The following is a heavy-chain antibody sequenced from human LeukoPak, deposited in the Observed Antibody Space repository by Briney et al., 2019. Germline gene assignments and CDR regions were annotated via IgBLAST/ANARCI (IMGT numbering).Heavy chain of an antibody. CDR3: AKIWYGRPDY. CDR1: GFTFSSYG. CDR2: ISYDGSNK. V-gene: IGHV3-30*18. Sequence: GGSLRLSCAASGFTFSSYGMHWVRQAPGKGLEWVAVISYDGSNKYYADSVKGRFTISRDNSKNTLYLQMNSLRAEDTAVYYCAKIWYGRPDYWGQGTLVTVSS. D-gene: IGHD6-13*01. J-gene: IGHJ4*02.